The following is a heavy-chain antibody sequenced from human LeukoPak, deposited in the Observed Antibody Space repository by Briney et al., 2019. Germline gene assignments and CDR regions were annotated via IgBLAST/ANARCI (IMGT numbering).Heavy chain of an antibody. V-gene: IGHV3-74*01. J-gene: IGHJ4*02. Sequence: AGSLRLSCAASGFTFTKYWMLWVRQAPGKGLESVSRINTDGTVTTYADSVKGRFTVSRDNADNTMLLQMNSVRDEDTAVYYCATKQWLAPPPDSWGQGTPVTVSS. CDR3: ATKQWLAPPPDS. D-gene: IGHD6-19*01. CDR1: GFTFTKYW. CDR2: INTDGTVT.